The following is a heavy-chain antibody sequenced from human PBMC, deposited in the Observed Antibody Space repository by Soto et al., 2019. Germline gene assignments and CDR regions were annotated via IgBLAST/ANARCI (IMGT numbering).Heavy chain of an antibody. CDR1: GYPFTKVG. CDR3: ANDGGHGARTHICGMDV. D-gene: IGHD4-17*01. Sequence: ASVKVSCKASGYPFTKVGINWVRQAPGQGLEWMGWISGHSGGTKYGPKFRDRLTIVTDTSSKTAYMELRSLKSDDTAVYYCANDGGHGARTHICGMDVWG. J-gene: IGHJ6*02. CDR2: ISGHSGGT. V-gene: IGHV1-18*01.